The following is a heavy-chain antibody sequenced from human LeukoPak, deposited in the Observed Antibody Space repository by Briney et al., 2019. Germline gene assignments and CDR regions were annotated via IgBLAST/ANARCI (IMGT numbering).Heavy chain of an antibody. CDR1: ELLLSTSGLG. CDR2: IYLEDDK. D-gene: IGHD6-19*01. J-gene: IGHJ4*02. Sequence: SGPTLVKPTQTHTLTCTFSELLLSTSGLGVGWIRQPPGKALEWLSLIYLEDDKRHSPSMKSRPNINTDPSKNQVVRTMTNMDPPDTATYYCAHRRGTSGRPFDYWGQGTPVTASS. V-gene: IGHV2-5*02. CDR3: AHRRGTSGRPFDY.